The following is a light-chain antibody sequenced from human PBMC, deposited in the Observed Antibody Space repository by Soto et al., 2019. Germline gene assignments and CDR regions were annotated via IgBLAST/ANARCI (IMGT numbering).Light chain of an antibody. CDR1: QSVGSY. V-gene: IGKV3-11*01. J-gene: IGKJ2*01. Sequence: EIVLIQSPATLSLSPGERATLSCRASQSVGSYLAWYQHKPGQAPRLLIYGASNRATDIPGRFSGRGSGTDFTLTISSLESGDSAVYYCQQRDKWPRTFGQGTKLEIK. CDR3: QQRDKWPRT. CDR2: GAS.